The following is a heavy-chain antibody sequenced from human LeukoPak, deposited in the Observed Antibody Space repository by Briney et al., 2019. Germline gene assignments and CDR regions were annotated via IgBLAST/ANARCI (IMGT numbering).Heavy chain of an antibody. CDR1: GFTVSGNY. J-gene: IGHJ4*02. CDR2: IFSYGST. V-gene: IGHV3-53*05. Sequence: GGSLRLSCEASGFTVSGNYMSWVRQAPGKGLEWVSVIFSYGSTYYADSVKGRFTVSRDYSKNSLYLQMNSLRAEDTALYYCAKDSSPYYYGSGSQLDYWGQGTLVTVSS. CDR3: AKDSSPYYYGSGSQLDY. D-gene: IGHD3-10*01.